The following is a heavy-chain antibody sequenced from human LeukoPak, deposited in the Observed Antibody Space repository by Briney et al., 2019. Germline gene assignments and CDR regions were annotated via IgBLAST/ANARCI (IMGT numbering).Heavy chain of an antibody. CDR2: INVAGDT. CDR1: GFTLSKHD. V-gene: IGHV3-13*01. Sequence: GGPLRLSCAASGFTLSKHDVHWVRQVPGKGLEWISAINVAGDTYYSDSVKGRFTVSRDNARNSVHLQMTSLRAGDTAVYHCTREPDVWGTWYFDLWGRGTQVTVSS. D-gene: IGHD1-7*01. CDR3: TREPDVWGTWYFDL. J-gene: IGHJ2*01.